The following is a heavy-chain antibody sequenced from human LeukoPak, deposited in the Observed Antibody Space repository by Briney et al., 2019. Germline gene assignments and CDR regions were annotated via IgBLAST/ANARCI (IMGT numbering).Heavy chain of an antibody. Sequence: ASVKVSCKASGGAFSTSGFSWVRQAPGQGLEWMGRIIPMLGAPHYAQNFQGRITITADKPTNTAYMELSGLRSDDTAVYYCAREGGRIVIAISNRRVNWFDHWGQGTLVTVSS. D-gene: IGHD2-21*01. CDR2: IIPMLGAP. V-gene: IGHV1-69*04. CDR1: GGAFSTSG. J-gene: IGHJ5*02. CDR3: AREGGRIVIAISNRRVNWFDH.